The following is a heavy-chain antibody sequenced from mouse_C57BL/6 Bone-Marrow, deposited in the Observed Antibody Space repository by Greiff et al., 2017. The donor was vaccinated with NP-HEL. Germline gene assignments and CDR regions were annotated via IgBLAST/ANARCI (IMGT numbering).Heavy chain of an antibody. D-gene: IGHD2-4*01. CDR3: ARGYDYDVAWFAY. CDR2: IWSGGST. J-gene: IGHJ3*01. CDR1: GFSLTSYG. Sequence: QVQLQQSGPGLVQPSQSLSITCTVSGFSLTSYGVHWVRQSPGKGLEWLGVIWSGGSTDYNAAFISRLSISKDNSKSQVFFKMNSLQADDTAIYYCARGYDYDVAWFAYWGQGTLVTVSA. V-gene: IGHV2-2*01.